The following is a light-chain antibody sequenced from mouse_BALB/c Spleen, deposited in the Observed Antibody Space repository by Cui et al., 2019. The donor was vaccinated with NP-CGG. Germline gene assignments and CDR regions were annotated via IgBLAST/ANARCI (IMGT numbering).Light chain of an antibody. CDR2: GTN. CDR1: TGAVTTSNY. Sequence: QAVVTQESALTTSPGETVTFTCRSSTGAVTTSNYANWVQEKPDHLFTGLIGGTNNRAPGVPARFSGSLIGDKAALTITGAQTEYEAIYFCALWYSNHWVFGGGTKLTVL. CDR3: ALWYSNHWV. V-gene: IGLV1*01. J-gene: IGLJ1*01.